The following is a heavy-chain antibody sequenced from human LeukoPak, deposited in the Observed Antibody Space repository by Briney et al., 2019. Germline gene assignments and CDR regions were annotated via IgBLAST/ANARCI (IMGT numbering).Heavy chain of an antibody. J-gene: IGHJ2*01. Sequence: GGSLRLSCTTSGFTFGDYAMSWVRQAPGEGLEWVGFIRSKTHGGTAEYAASVKGRFTISRDDSKSIAYLQMNSLKTEDTAVYYCTRRSYYLFVRNWYFDLWGRGTLVTVSS. CDR3: TRRSYYLFVRNWYFDL. CDR1: GFTFGDYA. CDR2: IRSKTHGGTA. D-gene: IGHD1-26*01. V-gene: IGHV3-49*04.